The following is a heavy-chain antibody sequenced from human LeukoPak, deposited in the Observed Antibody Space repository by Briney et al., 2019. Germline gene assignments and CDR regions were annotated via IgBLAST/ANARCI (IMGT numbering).Heavy chain of an antibody. CDR2: IFYSGDT. V-gene: IGHV4-59*01. Sequence: SETLSLTCTVSGGSISSYYWSWIRQPPGKGLDWIGYIFYSGDTNYTPSLKSRVTMSVDTSKNQFSLRLNSVTAADTAVYYCARWGPNYDSSGYSFDYWGQGTLVTVSS. CDR1: GGSISSYY. CDR3: ARWGPNYDSSGYSFDY. D-gene: IGHD3-22*01. J-gene: IGHJ4*02.